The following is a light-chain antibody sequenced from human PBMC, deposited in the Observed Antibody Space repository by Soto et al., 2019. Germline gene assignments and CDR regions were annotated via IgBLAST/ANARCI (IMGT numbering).Light chain of an antibody. CDR3: QQRSNSYT. V-gene: IGKV3-11*01. CDR1: QSISSS. Sequence: EIVLTQSPATLSLSPGERATLSCRASQSISSSLAWYQQKPGQAPRLLIYDASNRAAGIPARFGGSGSGTDFTLTISSLEPEDFAIYYCQQRSNSYTFGQGTKLEI. CDR2: DAS. J-gene: IGKJ2*01.